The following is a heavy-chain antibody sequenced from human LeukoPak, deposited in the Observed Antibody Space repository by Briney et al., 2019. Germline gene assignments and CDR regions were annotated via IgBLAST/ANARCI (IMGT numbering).Heavy chain of an antibody. J-gene: IGHJ4*02. CDR1: GGSISSGNYY. CDR3: AREVYGSGSYYPDY. CDR2: IYTSGST. D-gene: IGHD3-10*01. V-gene: IGHV4-61*02. Sequence: PSQTLSLTCTVSGGSISSGNYYWSWIRRPAGKRLEWIGRIYTSGSTNYNPSLKSRVTISGDTSKNQFSLKLSSVTAADTAVYYCAREVYGSGSYYPDYWGQGTLVTVSS.